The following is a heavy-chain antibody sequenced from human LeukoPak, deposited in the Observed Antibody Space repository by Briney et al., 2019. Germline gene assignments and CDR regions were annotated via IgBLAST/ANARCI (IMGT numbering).Heavy chain of an antibody. J-gene: IGHJ5*02. CDR1: GFTVSSNC. CDR2: IYSGGST. Sequence: PGGSLRLSCAASGFTVSSNCMSWVRQAPGKGLEWVSVIYSGGSTYYADSVKGRFTISRDNAKNSLYLQMNSLRAEDTAIYYCELIVPGSWGQGTLVTVSS. D-gene: IGHD3-22*01. V-gene: IGHV3-53*01. CDR3: ELIVPGS.